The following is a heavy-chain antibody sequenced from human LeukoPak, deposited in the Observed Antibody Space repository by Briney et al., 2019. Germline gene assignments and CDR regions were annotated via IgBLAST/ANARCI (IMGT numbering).Heavy chain of an antibody. CDR2: IYYSGIT. V-gene: IGHV4-59*01. Sequence: SETLSLTCTVSGGSISTYYWSWIRQPPGRGLEWIGYIYYSGITDYSPSLKSRVTISIDTSKKQFSLKQSSVTAADTAVYYCARWEASRVAFDIWGQGTLVTVSS. D-gene: IGHD1-26*01. CDR3: ARWEASRVAFDI. J-gene: IGHJ3*02. CDR1: GGSISTYY.